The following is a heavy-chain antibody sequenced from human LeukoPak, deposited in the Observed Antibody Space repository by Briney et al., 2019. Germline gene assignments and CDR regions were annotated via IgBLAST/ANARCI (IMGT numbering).Heavy chain of an antibody. CDR1: GFTFSSYD. J-gene: IGHJ4*02. CDR2: IGTAGDT. Sequence: GGSLRLSCAASGFTFSSYDMHWVRQATGKGLEWVSAIGTAGDTYYPGSVKGRFTISRENAKNSLYLQMNSLRAGDTAVYYCARGFHYVWGSYHQPYYFDYWGQGTLVTVSS. CDR3: ARGFHYVWGSYHQPYYFDY. V-gene: IGHV3-13*01. D-gene: IGHD3-16*02.